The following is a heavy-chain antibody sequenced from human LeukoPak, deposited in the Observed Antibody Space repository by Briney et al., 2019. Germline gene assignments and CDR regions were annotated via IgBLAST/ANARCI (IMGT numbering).Heavy chain of an antibody. Sequence: GGSLRLSCAASGFTFSSYSINWVRQAPGKGLEWVSSISSSSSYIYYADSVKGRFTISRDNAKNSLYLQMNSLRAEDTAVYYWARDTGDDYVWGSYRYMVYFDYWGQGTLVTVSS. J-gene: IGHJ4*02. CDR1: GFTFSSYS. CDR3: ARDTGDDYVWGSYRYMVYFDY. V-gene: IGHV3-21*01. D-gene: IGHD3-16*02. CDR2: ISSSSSYI.